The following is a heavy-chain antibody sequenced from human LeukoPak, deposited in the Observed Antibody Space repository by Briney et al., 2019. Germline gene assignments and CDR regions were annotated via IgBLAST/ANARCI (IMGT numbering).Heavy chain of an antibody. CDR1: GFPFSDYG. D-gene: IGHD3-10*01. V-gene: IGHV3-23*01. J-gene: IGHJ3*02. CDR3: SFGELFRAFDI. CDR2: ISGSGGST. Sequence: GGSLRLSCAASGFPFSDYGMYWVRQAPGKGLEWVSAISGSGGSTYYADSVKGRFTISRDNSKNTLYLQMNSLRAEDTAVYYCSFGELFRAFDIWGQGTMVTVSS.